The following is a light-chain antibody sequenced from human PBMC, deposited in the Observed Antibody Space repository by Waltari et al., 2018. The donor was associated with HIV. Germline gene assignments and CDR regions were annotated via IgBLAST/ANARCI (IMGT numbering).Light chain of an antibody. J-gene: IGLJ2*01. CDR1: SSNLGAGFD. V-gene: IGLV1-40*01. CDR2: DTN. Sequence: QSVLTQPPSVSGAPGQRVSISCTGSSSNLGAGFDAQWYQQLPGAAPRLLIYDTNTGPSGVPGRFSGSRSGTSASLAITGLQADDEAYYYCQSFDSGLTAVVFGGGTKLTVL. CDR3: QSFDSGLTAVV.